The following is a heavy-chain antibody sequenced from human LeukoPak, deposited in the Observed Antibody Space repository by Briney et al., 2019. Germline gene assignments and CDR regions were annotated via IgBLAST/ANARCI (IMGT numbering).Heavy chain of an antibody. V-gene: IGHV1-46*01. CDR1: GYTFSDYY. J-gene: IGHJ5*02. Sequence: GASVKVSCKASGYTFSDYYMHWVRQAPGQGLEWMGIINPSGGSTSYAQKFQGRVTMTRDTSTSTVYMELSSLRSEDTAVYYCARDGGIAAAGTGWFDPWGQGTLVTVSS. CDR3: ARDGGIAAAGTGWFDP. D-gene: IGHD6-13*01. CDR2: INPSGGST.